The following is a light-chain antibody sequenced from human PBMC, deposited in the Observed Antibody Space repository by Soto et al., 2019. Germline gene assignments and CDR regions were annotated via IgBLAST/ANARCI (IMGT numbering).Light chain of an antibody. CDR2: GGS. CDR1: QTININY. J-gene: IGKJ5*01. V-gene: IGKV3D-20*02. CDR3: QQRSNWPPIT. Sequence: ESVLTQAPVTLSVSPGERATLSCRASQTININYLVWYQQKPGQAPRLLLYGGSNTATGIPDRFSGSGSGTDFTLTISRLEHEDFAVYYCQQRSNWPPITFGQGTRLEIK.